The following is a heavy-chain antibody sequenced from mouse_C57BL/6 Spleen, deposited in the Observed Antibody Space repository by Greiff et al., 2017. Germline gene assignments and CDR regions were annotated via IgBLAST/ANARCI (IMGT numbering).Heavy chain of an antibody. V-gene: IGHV1-15*01. CDR3: TREKSTVVATDFDY. CDR2: IDPETGGT. Sequence: QVQLKQSGAELVRPGASVTLSCKASGYTFTDYEMHWVKQTPVHGLEWIGAIDPETGGTAYNQKFKGKAILTADKSSSTAYMELRSLTSEDSAVYYCTREKSTVVATDFDYWGQGTTLTVSS. J-gene: IGHJ2*01. D-gene: IGHD1-1*01. CDR1: GYTFTDYE.